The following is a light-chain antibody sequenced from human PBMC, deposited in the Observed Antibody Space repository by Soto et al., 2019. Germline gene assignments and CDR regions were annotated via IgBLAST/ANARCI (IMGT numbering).Light chain of an antibody. Sequence: EIVSTQSPGTLSLSPGERATLSCRAGQGVSSYLARYPQKPGQAPRLLIYGASTRATGIPARFRGSGSGTEFTLTISSLQSEDFAVYYCQQYNNWPPTTFGQGTKVDI. CDR2: GAS. CDR1: QGVSSY. J-gene: IGKJ1*01. CDR3: QQYNNWPPTT. V-gene: IGKV3-15*01.